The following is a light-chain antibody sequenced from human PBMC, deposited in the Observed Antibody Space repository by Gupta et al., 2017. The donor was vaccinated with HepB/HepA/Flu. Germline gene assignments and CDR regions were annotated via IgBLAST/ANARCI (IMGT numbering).Light chain of an antibody. J-gene: IGKJ1*01. CDR2: DAS. CDR1: QSVSSSY. Sequence: EVVSTQSPGTLSLSPGERATLSCSASQSVSSSYLHWYQRKPGQAPRLIIYDASSRDSGIPDRFSGSGSGTEFTLTISRLEPEDFAVYYCQQEGSFTWTFGQGTKVEMK. CDR3: QQEGSFTWT. V-gene: IGKV3-20*01.